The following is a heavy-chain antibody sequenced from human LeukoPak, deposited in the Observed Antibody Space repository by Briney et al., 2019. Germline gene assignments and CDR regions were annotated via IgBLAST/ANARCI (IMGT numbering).Heavy chain of an antibody. D-gene: IGHD1-26*01. CDR1: GYTFTSYD. J-gene: IGHJ4*02. CDR2: MHPSGGNT. CDR3: ARVSSRSYFSPSLLDY. Sequence: ASVKVSCKASGYTFTSYDINWVRQATGQGLEWMGWMHPSGGNTGYAQKFQGRVTMTRNTSISTAYMELSSLRSEDTAVYYCARVSSRSYFSPSLLDYWGQGTLVTVYS. V-gene: IGHV1-8*01.